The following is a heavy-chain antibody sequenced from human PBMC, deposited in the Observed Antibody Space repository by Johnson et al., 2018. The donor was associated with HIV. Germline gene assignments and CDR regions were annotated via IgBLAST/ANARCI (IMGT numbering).Heavy chain of an antibody. V-gene: IGHV3-33*06. Sequence: QVQLVESGGGVVQPGRSLRLSCAASGFTFNSYGMHWVRQAPGKGLEWVAVIWYDGSNKYYTDSVKGRFTISRDNSKNTLYLQMNSLRAEYTAVYYCAKDGDHSGSPPEAFDIWGQGTMVTVSS. CDR2: IWYDGSNK. CDR3: AKDGDHSGSPPEAFDI. CDR1: GFTFNSYG. D-gene: IGHD1-26*01. J-gene: IGHJ3*02.